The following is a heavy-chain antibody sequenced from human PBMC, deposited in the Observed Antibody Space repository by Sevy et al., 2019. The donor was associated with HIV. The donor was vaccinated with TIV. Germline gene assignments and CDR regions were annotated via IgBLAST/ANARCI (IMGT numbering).Heavy chain of an antibody. CDR3: ARDVADCSGGSCYVGYFDY. D-gene: IGHD2-15*01. J-gene: IGHJ4*02. V-gene: IGHV4-38-2*02. Sequence: SETLSLTCTVSGYSISSGYYWGWIRQPPGKGLEWIGSIYHSGSTYYNPSLKSRVTISVDTSKNQFSLKLSSVTAAGTAVYYCARDVADCSGGSCYVGYFDYWGQGTLATVSS. CDR2: IYHSGST. CDR1: GYSISSGYY.